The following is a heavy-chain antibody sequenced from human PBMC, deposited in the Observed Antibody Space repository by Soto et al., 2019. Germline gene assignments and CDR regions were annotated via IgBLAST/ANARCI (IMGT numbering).Heavy chain of an antibody. V-gene: IGHV1-2*04. CDR1: GDTFNDYY. Sequence: QVQLVQSGAEVKKPGASVTVSCRSSGDTFNDYYIHWVRQAPGQGLKWMGWINPNGGVTKYAQKFHVWVTMNRDTSIRTVYMQRSRLRSDATAVYYCARESGGATANLDYYYFYMDVWGTGTTVTVSS. D-gene: IGHD5-12*01. CDR3: ARESGGATANLDYYYFYMDV. J-gene: IGHJ6*03. CDR2: INPNGGVT.